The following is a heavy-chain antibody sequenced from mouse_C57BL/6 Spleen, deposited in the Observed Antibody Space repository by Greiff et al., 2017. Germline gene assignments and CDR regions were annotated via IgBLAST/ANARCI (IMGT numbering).Heavy chain of an antibody. CDR3: ASPDYYGSSYTYFDY. CDR1: GYTFTSYW. CDR2: LTPSNGGT. Sequence: QVQLQQPGTELVKPGASVKLSCKASGYTFTSYWMHWVKQRPGQGLEWIGNLTPSNGGTNYNEKFKSKATLTVDKSSRTAYMQLSRLTSEASAVYYWASPDYYGSSYTYFDYWGQGTTRTVSS. J-gene: IGHJ2*01. V-gene: IGHV1-53*01. D-gene: IGHD1-1*01.